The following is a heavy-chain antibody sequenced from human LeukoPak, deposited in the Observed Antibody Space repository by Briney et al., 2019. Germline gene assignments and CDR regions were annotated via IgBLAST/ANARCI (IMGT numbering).Heavy chain of an antibody. J-gene: IGHJ4*02. Sequence: GGSLRLSCAASGFTFSSYGMHWVRQAPGKGLEWVAVISYDGSNKYYADSVEGRFAISRDNSKNTPYLQMNSLRAEDTAVYYCAKDHVSSGSYLDYWGQGTLVTVSS. V-gene: IGHV3-30*18. CDR3: AKDHVSSGSYLDY. CDR1: GFTFSSYG. CDR2: ISYDGSNK. D-gene: IGHD1-26*01.